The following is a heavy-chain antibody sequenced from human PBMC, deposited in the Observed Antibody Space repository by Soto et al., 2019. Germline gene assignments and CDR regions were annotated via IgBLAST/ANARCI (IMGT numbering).Heavy chain of an antibody. Sequence: QVQLVQSGAEVKKPGSSVKVSCKASGVTFSSYAISWVRQAPGQGLEWMGGIIPIFCTANYAQKFQGRVTITADESTSTAYKELSRLRSEDTAVYYCARHHENYFDYWGQGTLVTVAS. V-gene: IGHV1-69*12. CDR3: ARHHENYFDY. CDR1: GVTFSSYA. CDR2: IIPIFCTA. J-gene: IGHJ4*02.